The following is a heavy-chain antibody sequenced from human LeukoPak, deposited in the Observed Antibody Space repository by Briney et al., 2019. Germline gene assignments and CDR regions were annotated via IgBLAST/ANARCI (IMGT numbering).Heavy chain of an antibody. CDR1: GFTFSDYY. D-gene: IGHD6-13*01. Sequence: GGSLRLSCAASGFTFSDYYMSWIRQAQGKGLEWVSYISSSGSTIYYADSVKGRFTISRDNAKNSLYLQMNSLRAEDTAVYYCARTKQQLDHYCYYYMDVWGKGTTVTVSS. CDR2: ISSSGSTI. CDR3: ARTKQQLDHYCYYYMDV. V-gene: IGHV3-11*04. J-gene: IGHJ6*03.